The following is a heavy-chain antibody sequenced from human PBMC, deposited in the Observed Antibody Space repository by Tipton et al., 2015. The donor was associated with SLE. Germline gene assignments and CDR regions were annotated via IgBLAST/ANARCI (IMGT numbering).Heavy chain of an antibody. J-gene: IGHJ1*01. CDR1: GFTFSSYA. V-gene: IGHV3-23*01. Sequence: SLRLSCSASGFTFSSYAMHWVRQAPGKGLEWVSAISGSGGSTYYADSVKGRFTISRDNSKNTLYLQMNSLRAEDTAVYYCARVSGIAVAGTYFQHWGQGTLVTVSS. CDR2: ISGSGGST. CDR3: ARVSGIAVAGTYFQH. D-gene: IGHD6-19*01.